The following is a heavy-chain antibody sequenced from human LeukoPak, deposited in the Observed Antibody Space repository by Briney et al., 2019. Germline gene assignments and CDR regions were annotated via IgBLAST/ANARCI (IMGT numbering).Heavy chain of an antibody. CDR1: GFSLSSYE. CDR2: LSSRGSTI. D-gene: IGHD3-16*01. Sequence: GGSLRLSCEADGFSLSSYEMDWVRQAPGKGLEWVSHLSSRGSTIYYEDSVRDLFTISRDNAKNSLYLQMNSLRAEDTAVYYCARVGWVLRYAFDIWGQGTMVTVSS. CDR3: ARVGWVLRYAFDI. V-gene: IGHV3-48*03. J-gene: IGHJ3*02.